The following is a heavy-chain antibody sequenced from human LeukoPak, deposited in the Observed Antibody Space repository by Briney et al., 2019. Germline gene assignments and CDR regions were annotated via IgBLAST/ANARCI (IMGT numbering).Heavy chain of an antibody. CDR2: INHSGST. CDR1: GGSFSGYY. Sequence: PSETLSLTCAVYGGSFSGYYWSWIRQPPGKGLERIGEINHSGSTNYNPSLKSRVTISVDTSKNQFSLKLSSVTAADTAVYYCARAQWLANWFDPWGQGTLVTVSS. D-gene: IGHD6-19*01. CDR3: ARAQWLANWFDP. V-gene: IGHV4-34*01. J-gene: IGHJ5*02.